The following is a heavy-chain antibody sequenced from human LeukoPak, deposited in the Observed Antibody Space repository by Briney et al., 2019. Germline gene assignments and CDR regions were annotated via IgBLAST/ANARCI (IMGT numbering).Heavy chain of an antibody. CDR2: IYPADSDT. D-gene: IGHD3-10*01. V-gene: IGHV5-51*01. CDR1: GYSFTSYW. J-gene: IGHJ4*02. CDR3: ARHYYGSGSSGQNDY. Sequence: GESLKISCKGSGYSFTSYWIGWVRPMPGKGLEWMGIIYPADSDTRYSPSFQGQVTISADKSISTAYLQWSSLKASDTAMYYCARHYYGSGSSGQNDYWGQGTLVTVSS.